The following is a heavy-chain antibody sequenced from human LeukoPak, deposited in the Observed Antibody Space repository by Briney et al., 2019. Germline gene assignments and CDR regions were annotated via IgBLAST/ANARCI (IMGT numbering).Heavy chain of an antibody. CDR3: ASKWLVGGSFDY. D-gene: IGHD6-19*01. J-gene: IGHJ4*02. V-gene: IGHV1-69*05. Sequence: SVTVSCKASGGTFSSYAISWVRQAPGQGLEWMGRIIPIFGTADYAQKFQARVTITTDESTNTDYMELSSPRSEDTAVYYCASKWLVGGSFDYWGQGTLVTVSS. CDR2: IIPIFGTA. CDR1: GGTFSSYA.